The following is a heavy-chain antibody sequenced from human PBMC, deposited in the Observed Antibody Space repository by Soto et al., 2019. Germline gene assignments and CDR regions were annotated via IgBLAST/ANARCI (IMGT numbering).Heavy chain of an antibody. CDR1: GGTFSSYA. J-gene: IGHJ4*02. D-gene: IGHD3-22*01. V-gene: IGHV1-69*06. Sequence: QVQLVQSGAEVKKPGSSVKVSCKASGGTFSSYAISWVRQAPGQGLEWMGGIIPIFGTANYAQTFQDRVTITADKSTSPAYMELSSLRSKDTAVYYCARDGGYYYDSSGPFSDYWGQGTLVTVSS. CDR3: ARDGGYYYDSSGPFSDY. CDR2: IIPIFGTA.